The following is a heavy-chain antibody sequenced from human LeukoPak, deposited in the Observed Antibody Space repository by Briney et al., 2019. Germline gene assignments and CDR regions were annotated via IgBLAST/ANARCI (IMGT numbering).Heavy chain of an antibody. CDR1: GFTFSNYW. V-gene: IGHV3-7*01. J-gene: IGHJ6*02. Sequence: GGSLRVSCAASGFTFSNYWMSWVRQAPGKGLEWVANIKQDGSEKCYVDSVKGRFTISRDNAKNSLYLQMNSLRAEDTAEYYCARDRWELLSNSYHYCGLDVWGQGTTVTVSS. CDR3: ARDRWELLSNSYHYCGLDV. D-gene: IGHD2-15*01. CDR2: IKQDGSEK.